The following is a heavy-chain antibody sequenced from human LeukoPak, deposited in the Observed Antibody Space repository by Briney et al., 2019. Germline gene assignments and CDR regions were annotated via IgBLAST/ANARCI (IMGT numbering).Heavy chain of an antibody. CDR2: IYSGGST. CDR1: GFNVSRNY. D-gene: IGHD6-19*01. J-gene: IGHJ2*01. V-gene: IGHV3-53*01. Sequence: GGSLRLSCAASGFNVSRNYMSWVRQAPGKGLEWVSIIYSGGSTYYADSVKGRFTISRDNSKNTLYLQMNSPRAEDTAVYYCARDARGGDTSGWYYWYFDLWGRGTLVTVSS. CDR3: ARDARGGDTSGWYYWYFDL.